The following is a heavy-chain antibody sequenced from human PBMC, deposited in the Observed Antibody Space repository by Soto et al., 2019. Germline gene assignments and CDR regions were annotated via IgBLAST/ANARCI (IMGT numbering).Heavy chain of an antibody. CDR1: GGSLSTDY. CDR2: IYYSGST. Sequence: PSETLSLTCAVYGGSLSTDYWSWIRQPPGKGLEWIGYIYYSGSTNYNPSLKSRVTISVDTSKNQFSLKLSSVTAADTAVYYCARDGISGNDYWGQGTLVTVSS. V-gene: IGHV4-59*01. CDR3: ARDGISGNDY. J-gene: IGHJ4*02. D-gene: IGHD1-26*01.